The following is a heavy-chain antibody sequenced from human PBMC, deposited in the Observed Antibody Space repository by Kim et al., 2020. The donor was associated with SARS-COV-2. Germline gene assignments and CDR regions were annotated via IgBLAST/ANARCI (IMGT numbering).Heavy chain of an antibody. D-gene: IGHD3-3*01. J-gene: IGHJ4*02. CDR1: GYTFTNNA. V-gene: IGHV7-4-1*02. CDR2: IKTNTGNP. CDR3: ARRASGGGFLVWLSIFDY. Sequence: ASVKVSCKASGYTFTNNAINWVRQAPGQGLEWVGWIKTNTGNPVYAQGFTGRFVFSFDTSVSTAYLQISSLKAEDTAVYYCARRASGGGFLVWLSIFDYWGQGTLVTVSS.